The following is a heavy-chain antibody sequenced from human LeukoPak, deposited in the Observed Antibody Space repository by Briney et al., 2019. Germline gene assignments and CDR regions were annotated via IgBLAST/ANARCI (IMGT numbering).Heavy chain of an antibody. CDR2: IYHSGST. J-gene: IGHJ6*03. D-gene: IGHD5-18*01. V-gene: IGHV4-34*01. CDR3: ARVIEGGYSYGSYYYYMDV. CDR1: GGSFSGYY. Sequence: SETLSLTCAVYGGSFSGYYWSWIRQPPGKGLEWIGSIYHSGSTYYNPSLKSRVTISVDTSKNQFSLKLSSVTAADTAVYYCARVIEGGYSYGSYYYYMDVWGKGTTVTISS.